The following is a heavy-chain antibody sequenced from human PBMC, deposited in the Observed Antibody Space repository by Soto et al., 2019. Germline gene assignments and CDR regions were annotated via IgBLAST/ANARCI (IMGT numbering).Heavy chain of an antibody. CDR1: GFPFNSHC. V-gene: IGHV3-30*18. J-gene: IGHJ4*02. CDR3: SKDLDGLQGLVDTAFCFDY. D-gene: IGHD5-18*01. Sequence: WGPLRNSCSASGFPFNSHCLHGVRQAPGKGRGWVAVISYDGSDKYYADSVKGRFTISRDNSKNTLYLQMNSLRAEDTAVYYCSKDLDGLQGLVDTAFCFDYWGQGTLVTVSS. CDR2: ISYDGSDK.